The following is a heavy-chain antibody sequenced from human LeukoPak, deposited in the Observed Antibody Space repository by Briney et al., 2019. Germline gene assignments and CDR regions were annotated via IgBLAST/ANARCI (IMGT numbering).Heavy chain of an antibody. CDR3: AKTLVLSGIYHEDYFDY. D-gene: IGHD1-26*01. Sequence: QPGGSLRLSCAVSGFTFTSYAMSWVRQAPGKGLEWVSAISGSGVTTYYADSVKGRFTISRDISNKTLYLQMNSLRVEDTALYYCAKTLVLSGIYHEDYFDYWGQGTLVTVSS. J-gene: IGHJ4*02. CDR1: GFTFTSYA. V-gene: IGHV3-23*01. CDR2: ISGSGVTT.